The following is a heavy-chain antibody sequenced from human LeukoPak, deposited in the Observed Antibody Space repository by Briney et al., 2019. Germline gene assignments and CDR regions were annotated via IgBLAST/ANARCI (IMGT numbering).Heavy chain of an antibody. V-gene: IGHV3-30*18. D-gene: IGHD6-19*01. CDR1: GFTFSSYG. CDR2: ISYDGNNK. CDR3: AKYQRQWLPKGGFDY. Sequence: GGSLRLSCAASGFTFSSYGMHWVRQAPGKGLERVAVISYDGNNKYYAVSVKGRFTISRDNSKNTLYLQMDNLRAEDTTVYYCAKYQRQWLPKGGFDYWGQGTLVTVSS. J-gene: IGHJ4*02.